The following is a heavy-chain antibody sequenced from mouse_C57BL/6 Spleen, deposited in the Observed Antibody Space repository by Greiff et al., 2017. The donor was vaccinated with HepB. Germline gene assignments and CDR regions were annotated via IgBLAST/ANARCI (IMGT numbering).Heavy chain of an antibody. Sequence: VQLVESGPELVKPGASVKISCKASGYAFSSSWMNWVKQRPGKGLEWIGRIYPGDGDTNYNGKFKGKATLTADKSSSTAYMQLSSLTSEDSAVYFCARGAFYYGNLYYFDYWGQGTTLTVSS. J-gene: IGHJ2*01. V-gene: IGHV1-82*01. D-gene: IGHD2-1*01. CDR3: ARGAFYYGNLYYFDY. CDR2: IYPGDGDT. CDR1: GYAFSSSW.